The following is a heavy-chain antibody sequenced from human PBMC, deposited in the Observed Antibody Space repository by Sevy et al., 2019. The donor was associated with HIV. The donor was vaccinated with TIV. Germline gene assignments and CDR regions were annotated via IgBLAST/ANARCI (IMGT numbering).Heavy chain of an antibody. Sequence: GGSLRLSCAASGFTFNTFPMHWVRQSPGKGLKCLAVISDDANYKNYAESVKGRFTISRDNSKNTLYLQMNSLKVEDTAVYFCARHWTLDYWGQGALVTVSS. V-gene: IGHV3-30*04. CDR1: GFTFNTFP. J-gene: IGHJ4*02. CDR2: ISDDANYK. CDR3: ARHWTLDY. D-gene: IGHD3-3*01.